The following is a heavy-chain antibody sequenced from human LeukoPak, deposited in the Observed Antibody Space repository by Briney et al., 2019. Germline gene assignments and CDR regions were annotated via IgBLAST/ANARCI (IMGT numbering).Heavy chain of an antibody. CDR2: INPNSGGT. CDR3: ARTKGEGQQLVLDYYGMDV. Sequence: ASVKVSCKASGYTFTGYYMHWVRQAPGQGLEWMGWINPNSGGTNYAQKFQGRVTMTRDTSISTAYMELSRLRSDDTAVYYCARTKGEGQQLVLDYYGMDVWGQGTTVTVSS. CDR1: GYTFTGYY. J-gene: IGHJ6*02. V-gene: IGHV1-2*02. D-gene: IGHD6-13*01.